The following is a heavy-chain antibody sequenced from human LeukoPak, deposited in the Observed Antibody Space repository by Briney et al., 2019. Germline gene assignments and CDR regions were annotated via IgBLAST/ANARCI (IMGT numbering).Heavy chain of an antibody. Sequence: GASVKVSCKASGYTFTDYYMHWVQQAPGKGLEGMGRVDPEDGETIYAEKFQGRVTITADTSTDTAYMELSSLRSEDTAVYYCATALWFGESGFDYWGQGTLVTVSS. CDR1: GYTFTDYY. D-gene: IGHD3-10*01. J-gene: IGHJ4*02. V-gene: IGHV1-69-2*01. CDR2: VDPEDGET. CDR3: ATALWFGESGFDY.